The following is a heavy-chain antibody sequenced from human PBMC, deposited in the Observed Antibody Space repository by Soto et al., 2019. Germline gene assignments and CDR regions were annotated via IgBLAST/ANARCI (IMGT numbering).Heavy chain of an antibody. V-gene: IGHV4-31*03. CDR2: IYYSGSA. D-gene: IGHD6-19*01. J-gene: IGHJ6*02. CDR3: AIHIAVAGTPGYYYGMDV. CDR1: GGSISSGGYY. Sequence: SETLSLTCTVSGGSISSGGYYWGWIRQHPGKGLEWIGYIYYSGSAYYNPSLKSRVTISVDTSKNQFSLKLSSVTAADTAVYYCAIHIAVAGTPGYYYGMDVWGQGTTVTVSS.